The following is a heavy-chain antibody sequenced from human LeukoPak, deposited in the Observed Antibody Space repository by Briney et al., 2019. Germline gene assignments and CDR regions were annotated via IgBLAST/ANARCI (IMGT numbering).Heavy chain of an antibody. V-gene: IGHV4-59*05. CDR3: ARSYAPPLLWFGGGVNYFDY. D-gene: IGHD3-10*01. CDR1: GGSISSYY. CDR2: IYYSGST. Sequence: KPSETLSLTCTVSGGSISSYYWSWIRQSPGKGLEWIGSIYYSGSTYYSPSLKSRVTISVDTSKNQFSLKLSSVTAADTAVYYCARSYAPPLLWFGGGVNYFDYWGQGTLVTVSS. J-gene: IGHJ4*02.